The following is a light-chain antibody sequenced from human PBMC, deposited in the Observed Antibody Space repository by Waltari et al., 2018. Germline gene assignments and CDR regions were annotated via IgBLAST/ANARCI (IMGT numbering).Light chain of an antibody. J-gene: IGLJ3*02. CDR3: AAWDDSLNSPV. CDR2: SNN. Sequence: QSVLTQPPSASGTPGQRVPLSCSGSGANIGSTTLPWYQQRPGTAPKLLMYSNNERPSGVPDRFSGSKSGTSASLAISGLQSEDEAEYYCAAWDDSLNSPVFGGGSKLTVL. V-gene: IGLV1-44*01. CDR1: GANIGSTT.